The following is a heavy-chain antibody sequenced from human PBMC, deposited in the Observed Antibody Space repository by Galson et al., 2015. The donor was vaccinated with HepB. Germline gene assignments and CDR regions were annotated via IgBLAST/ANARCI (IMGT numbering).Heavy chain of an antibody. CDR3: AREEVGATTTFRRYFDY. J-gene: IGHJ4*02. D-gene: IGHD1-26*01. V-gene: IGHV3-74*01. CDR2: INSDGSST. Sequence: SLRLSCAASGFTFSSYWMHWVRQAPGKGLVWVSRINSDGSSTSYADSVEGRFTISRDNAKSTLYLQMNGLRAEDTAVYYCAREEVGATTTFRRYFDYWGQGTLVTVSS. CDR1: GFTFSSYW.